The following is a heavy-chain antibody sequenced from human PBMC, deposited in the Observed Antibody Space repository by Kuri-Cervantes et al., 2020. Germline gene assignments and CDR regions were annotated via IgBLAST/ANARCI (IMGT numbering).Heavy chain of an antibody. V-gene: IGHV3-21*01. Sequence: GGSLRLSCAASGFTSDDYAMHWVRQAPGKGLEWVSSISSSSSYIYYADSVKGRFTISRDNAKNSLYLQMNSLRAEDTAVYYCARVGDYPYYYGMDVWGQGTTVTVSS. D-gene: IGHD4-17*01. J-gene: IGHJ6*02. CDR3: ARVGDYPYYYGMDV. CDR2: ISSSSSYI. CDR1: GFTSDDYA.